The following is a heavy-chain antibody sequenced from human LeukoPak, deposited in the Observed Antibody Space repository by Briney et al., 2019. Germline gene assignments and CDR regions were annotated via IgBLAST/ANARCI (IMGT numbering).Heavy chain of an antibody. CDR1: GYTFTGYY. J-gene: IGHJ3*02. CDR2: INPNSGGT. CDR3: AMYYYDSSGYGAFDI. D-gene: IGHD3-22*01. V-gene: IGHV1-2*06. Sequence: ASVTVSCKASGYTFTGYYMHWVRQAPGQGLEWMGRINPNSGGTNYAQKFQGRVTMTRDTSISTAYMELSSLRSDDTAVYYCAMYYYDSSGYGAFDIWGQGTMVTVSS.